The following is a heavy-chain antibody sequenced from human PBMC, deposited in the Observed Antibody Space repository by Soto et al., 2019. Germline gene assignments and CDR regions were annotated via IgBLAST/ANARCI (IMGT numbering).Heavy chain of an antibody. CDR2: IYPGDSDT. D-gene: IGHD3-3*01. V-gene: IGHV5-51*01. CDR3: ARLGFNYDFLSGYYNVHHYYGTDV. CDR1: GYKVSTLHNFTSYW. Sequence: GDSLKISCMGSGYKVSTLHNFTSYWIAWVRQMPGEGLEWMGIIYPGDSDTRYSPSFQGQVTISADKSINSVYLQWSSLKASDTATYYCARLGFNYDFLSGYYNVHHYYGTDVWGQGTTVTVSS. J-gene: IGHJ6*02.